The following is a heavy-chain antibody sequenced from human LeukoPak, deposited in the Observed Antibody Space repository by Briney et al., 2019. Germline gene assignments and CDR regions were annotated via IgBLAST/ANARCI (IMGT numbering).Heavy chain of an antibody. CDR2: INHSGST. J-gene: IGHJ6*03. Sequence: SENLSLTCAVYGGSFSGYFWSWIRQPPGKGLEWIGEINHSGSTNYNPSLKSRVTVSVDTSKNQFSLNLSSVTAADTAVYYCARAPWPRQLVHYYLDVWAKGTTVTVSS. D-gene: IGHD6-6*01. CDR1: GGSFSGYF. V-gene: IGHV4-34*01. CDR3: ARAPWPRQLVHYYLDV.